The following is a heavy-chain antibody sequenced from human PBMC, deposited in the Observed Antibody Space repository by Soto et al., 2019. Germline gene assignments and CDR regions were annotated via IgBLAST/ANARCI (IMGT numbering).Heavy chain of an antibody. CDR2: IYYSGST. D-gene: IGHD3-22*01. J-gene: IGHJ5*02. CDR3: ARVGGYYYDSSGYYSGHWFDP. Sequence: TLSLTCTVSGGSISSGDYYWSWIRQPPGKGLEWIGYIYYSGSTYYNPSLKSRVTISVDASKNQFSLKLSSVTAADTAVYYCARVGGYYYDSSGYYSGHWFDPWGQGTLVTVSS. CDR1: GGSISSGDYY. V-gene: IGHV4-30-4*01.